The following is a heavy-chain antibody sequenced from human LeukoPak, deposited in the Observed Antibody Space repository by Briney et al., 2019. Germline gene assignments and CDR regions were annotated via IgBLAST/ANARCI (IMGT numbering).Heavy chain of an antibody. CDR2: ISGSGGST. D-gene: IGHD6-19*01. V-gene: IGHV3-23*01. CDR1: GFTFSSYA. Sequence: GSLRLSCAASGFTFSSYAMSWVRQAPGKGLEWVSAISGSGGSTYYADSVKGRFTISRDNSKNTLYLQMNSLRAEDTAVYYCAKGGGWLYYFDYWGQGTRVTVSS. CDR3: AKGGGWLYYFDY. J-gene: IGHJ4*02.